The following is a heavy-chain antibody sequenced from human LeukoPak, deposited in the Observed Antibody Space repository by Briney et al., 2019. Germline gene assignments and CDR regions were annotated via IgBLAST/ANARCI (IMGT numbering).Heavy chain of an antibody. Sequence: ASVNVSCKASGGTFSSYAISWVRQAPGQGLEWMGWINPKSGGTNYAQKFQGWVTMTRDTSISTAYMELSRLRSDDTAVYYCARERFLEWSHTSWGMDVWGQGTTVTV. D-gene: IGHD3-3*01. V-gene: IGHV1-2*04. J-gene: IGHJ6*02. CDR1: GGTFSSYA. CDR2: INPKSGGT. CDR3: ARERFLEWSHTSWGMDV.